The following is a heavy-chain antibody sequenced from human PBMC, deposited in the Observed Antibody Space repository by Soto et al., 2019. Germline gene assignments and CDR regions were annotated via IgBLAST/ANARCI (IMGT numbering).Heavy chain of an antibody. CDR3: ARDRGGGYWTGTSCYSLYMDV. V-gene: IGHV3-66*01. CDR1: GLTVGRNY. D-gene: IGHD2-2*02. J-gene: IGHJ6*04. Sequence: EEQLVESGGGLVQPGGSLRLSCAASGLTVGRNYMSWVRQAPGKGLEWVSVIYSGDNTYYADSVKGRFTISRDNSKNTLLLQMNSLRAEDRAVYYCARDRGGGYWTGTSCYSLYMDVWGKGTTVTVSS. CDR2: IYSGDNT.